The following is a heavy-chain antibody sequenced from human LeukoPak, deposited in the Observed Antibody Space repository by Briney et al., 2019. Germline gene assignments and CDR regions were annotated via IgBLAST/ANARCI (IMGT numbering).Heavy chain of an antibody. J-gene: IGHJ4*02. Sequence: SETLSPTCAVYGGSFSGYYWSWIRQPPGKGLEWIGEINHSGSTNYNPSLKSRVTISVDTSKNQFSLKLSSVTAADTAVYYCARGLGYYYDSSGYYYWGQGTLVTVSS. D-gene: IGHD3-22*01. CDR1: GGSFSGYY. CDR3: ARGLGYYYDSSGYYY. CDR2: INHSGST. V-gene: IGHV4-34*01.